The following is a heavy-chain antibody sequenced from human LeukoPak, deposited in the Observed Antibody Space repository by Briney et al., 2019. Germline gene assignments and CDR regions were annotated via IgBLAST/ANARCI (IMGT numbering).Heavy chain of an antibody. CDR3: ARVLAADDGLYNWFDP. CDR2: MNPNSGNT. Sequence: GASVKVSCKASRYTFTSYDIDWVRQATGQGLEWMGWMNPNSGNTGYAQKFQGRVTMTRNTSISTAYMELSSLRSEDTAAYYCARVLAADDGLYNWFDPWGQGTLVTVSS. D-gene: IGHD6-13*01. V-gene: IGHV1-8*01. CDR1: RYTFTSYD. J-gene: IGHJ5*02.